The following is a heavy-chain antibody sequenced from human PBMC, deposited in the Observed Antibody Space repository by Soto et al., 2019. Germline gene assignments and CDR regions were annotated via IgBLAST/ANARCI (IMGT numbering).Heavy chain of an antibody. Sequence: PSETLSLTCTVSGGSVISGSYYWSWIRQPPGKGLEWIGYIYYSGSTNYNPSLKSRVTISVDTSKNQFSLKLSSVTAADTAVYYCARLTYYDFWSGSYYFDDWGQGTLVTVSS. CDR2: IYYSGST. CDR3: ARLTYYDFWSGSYYFDD. V-gene: IGHV4-61*01. D-gene: IGHD3-3*01. J-gene: IGHJ4*02. CDR1: GGSVISGSYY.